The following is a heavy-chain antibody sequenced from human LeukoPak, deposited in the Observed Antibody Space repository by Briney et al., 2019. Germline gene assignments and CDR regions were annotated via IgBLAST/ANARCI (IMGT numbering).Heavy chain of an antibody. J-gene: IGHJ4*02. CDR1: GFTFSSYG. Sequence: PGGSLRLSCAASGFTFSSYGMHWVRQAPGKGLVWVSRINSDGSSTSYADSVKGRFTISRDNAKNTLYLQMNSLRAEDTAVYYCAREVGYCSSTSCPSYFDYWGQGTLVTVSS. CDR2: INSDGSST. V-gene: IGHV3-74*01. D-gene: IGHD2-2*03. CDR3: AREVGYCSSTSCPSYFDY.